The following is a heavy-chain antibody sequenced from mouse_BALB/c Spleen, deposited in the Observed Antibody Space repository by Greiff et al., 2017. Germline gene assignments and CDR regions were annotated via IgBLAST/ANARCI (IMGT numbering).Heavy chain of an antibody. CDR1: GFAFSSYD. Sequence: EVQGVESGGGLVKPGGSLKLSCAASGFAFSSYDMSWVRQTPEKRLEWVAYISSGGGSTYYPDTVKGRFTISRDNAKNTLYLQMSSLKSEDTAMYYCARGGNYVYYAMDYWGQGTSVTVSS. CDR3: ARGGNYVYYAMDY. D-gene: IGHD2-1*01. CDR2: ISSGGGST. V-gene: IGHV5-12-1*01. J-gene: IGHJ4*01.